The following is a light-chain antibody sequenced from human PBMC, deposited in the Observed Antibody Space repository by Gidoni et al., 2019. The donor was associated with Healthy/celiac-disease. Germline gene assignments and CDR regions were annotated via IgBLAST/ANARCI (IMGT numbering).Light chain of an antibody. CDR2: AAS. CDR1: QGISNY. V-gene: IGKV1-27*01. Sequence: DIQMTQSPSSLSASVGDRVTITCRASQGISNYLAWYQQKPGKVPKLLIYAASTLQSGVPSRFSGSRSGSDFTLTISSLQPEDVATYSCQKYNSAPPLTFGGGTKVEIK. CDR3: QKYNSAPPLT. J-gene: IGKJ4*01.